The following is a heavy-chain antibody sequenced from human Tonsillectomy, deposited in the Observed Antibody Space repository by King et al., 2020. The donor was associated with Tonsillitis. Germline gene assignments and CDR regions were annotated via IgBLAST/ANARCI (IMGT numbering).Heavy chain of an antibody. J-gene: IGHJ3*02. D-gene: IGHD2-15*01. V-gene: IGHV3-7*03. Sequence: VQLVESGGGFVQPGGSLRLSCAASGFPFSGNWMSWVRQAPGKGLEWVACIKQDGRKIYYVDSMKGRCTISRDNAKNSLYLQINSLTTEDTAVYYCARDGPDGWNAFDMWGQGTMVTVSS. CDR3: ARDGPDGWNAFDM. CDR1: GFPFSGNW. CDR2: IKQDGRKI.